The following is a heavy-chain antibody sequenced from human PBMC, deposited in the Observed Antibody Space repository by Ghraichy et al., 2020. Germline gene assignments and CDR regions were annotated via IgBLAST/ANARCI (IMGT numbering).Heavy chain of an antibody. J-gene: IGHJ4*02. CDR3: ARGVHYYGSGTKGHYFDY. Sequence: SQTLSLTCTVSGGSISSSGYYWSWIRQYPGKGLEWIGYIYNTGSTYYNPSLKSRVTISVDTSKNQFSLRLTSVTAADTAVYYCARGVHYYGSGTKGHYFDYWGQGTLVTVSS. V-gene: IGHV4-31*03. CDR1: GGSISSSGYY. D-gene: IGHD3-10*01. CDR2: IYNTGST.